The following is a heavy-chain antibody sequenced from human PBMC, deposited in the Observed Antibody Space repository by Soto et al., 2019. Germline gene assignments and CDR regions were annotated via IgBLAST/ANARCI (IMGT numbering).Heavy chain of an antibody. CDR3: ARGDYDYIWGSYRFEYYFDY. Sequence: EVQLVESGGGLVKPGGSLRLSCAASGFTFSSYTMNWVRQAPGKGLAWLSSISSSSTHIYYADSVKGRFTISRDHAKNSLYLQMYSLRDEDTAVYYCARGDYDYIWGSYRFEYYFDYWGQGTLVTVSS. V-gene: IGHV3-21*01. CDR2: ISSSSTHI. D-gene: IGHD3-16*02. CDR1: GFTFSSYT. J-gene: IGHJ4*02.